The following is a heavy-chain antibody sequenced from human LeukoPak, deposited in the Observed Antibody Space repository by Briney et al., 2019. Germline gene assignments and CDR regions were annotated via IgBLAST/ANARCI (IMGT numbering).Heavy chain of an antibody. CDR2: IYYTGST. Sequence: SETLSLTCSVSGASISGGTYYWGWIRQPPGKGLEWIGSIYYTGSTYDNPSLKSRVTISVDTSKNQFSLKLSSVTAADTAVYHCARRGGSGRAFDYWGQGTLVTVSS. CDR3: ARRGGSGRAFDY. D-gene: IGHD1-26*01. J-gene: IGHJ4*02. V-gene: IGHV4-39*01. CDR1: GASISGGTYY.